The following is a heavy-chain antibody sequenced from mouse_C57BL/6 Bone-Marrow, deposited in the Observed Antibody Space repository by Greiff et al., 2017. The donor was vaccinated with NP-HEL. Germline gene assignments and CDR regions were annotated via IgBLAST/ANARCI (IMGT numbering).Heavy chain of an antibody. CDR1: GFTFSSYA. Sequence: EVKVEESGGGLVKPGGSLKLSCAASGFTFSSYAMSWVRQTPEKRLEWVATISDGGSYTYYPDNVKGRFTISRDNAKNNLYLQMSHLKSEDTAMYYCARDDGYSWYFDVWGTGTTVTVSS. CDR3: ARDDGYSWYFDV. CDR2: ISDGGSYT. J-gene: IGHJ1*03. V-gene: IGHV5-4*01. D-gene: IGHD2-3*01.